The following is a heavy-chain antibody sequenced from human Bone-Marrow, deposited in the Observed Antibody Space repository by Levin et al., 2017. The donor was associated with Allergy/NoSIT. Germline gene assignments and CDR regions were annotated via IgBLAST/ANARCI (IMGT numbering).Heavy chain of an antibody. V-gene: IGHV1-46*01. CDR3: ASDFADYGRRHWFDP. CDR2: INPSGAST. D-gene: IGHD4-17*01. J-gene: IGHJ5*02. CDR1: ASTFSARY. Sequence: ASVKVSCKAAASTFSARYIHWVRQAPGQGLEWMGVINPSGASTSYAQTFQGRVSMTRDSSTETVYMELTSLKSADTAVYYCASDFADYGRRHWFDPWGQGTLVTVSS.